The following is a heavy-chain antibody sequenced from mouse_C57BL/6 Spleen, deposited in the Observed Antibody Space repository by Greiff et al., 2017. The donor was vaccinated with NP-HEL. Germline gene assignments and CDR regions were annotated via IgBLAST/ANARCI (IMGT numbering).Heavy chain of an antibody. CDR3: TRDYYYGSSYYAMDY. V-gene: IGHV1-15*01. CDR1: GYTFTDYE. J-gene: IGHJ4*01. Sequence: VQLQQSGAELVRPGASVTLSCKASGYTFTDYEMHWVKQTPVHGLEWIGAIDPETGGTAYNQKFKGKAILTADKSSSTAYMELRSLTSEDSAVYYCTRDYYYGSSYYAMDYRGQGTSVTVSS. D-gene: IGHD1-1*01. CDR2: IDPETGGT.